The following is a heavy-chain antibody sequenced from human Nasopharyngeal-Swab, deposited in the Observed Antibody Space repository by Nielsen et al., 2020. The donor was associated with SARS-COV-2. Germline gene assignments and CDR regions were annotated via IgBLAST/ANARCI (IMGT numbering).Heavy chain of an antibody. CDR3: ARARTRPRIVGANTAFDI. V-gene: IGHV1-46*01. J-gene: IGHJ3*02. Sequence: ASVKVSCKASGYTFTSYYMHWVRQAPGQGLEWMGIINPSGGSTSYAQKFQGRVTMTRDTSTSTVYMELSSLRSEDTAVYYCARARTRPRIVGANTAFDIWGQGTMVTVSS. CDR2: INPSGGST. D-gene: IGHD1-26*01. CDR1: GYTFTSYY.